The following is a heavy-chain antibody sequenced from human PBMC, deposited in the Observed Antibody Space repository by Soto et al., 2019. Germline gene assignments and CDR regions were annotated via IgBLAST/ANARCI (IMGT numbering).Heavy chain of an antibody. D-gene: IGHD3-22*01. J-gene: IGHJ3*02. CDR1: GYTFTSYG. Sequence: ASVKVSCKASGYTFTSYGISWVRQAPGQGLEWMGWISAYNGNTNYAQKLQGRVTMTTDTSTSTAYMELRSLRSDDTAVYYCARGQYYYDSSGYSDAFDIWGQGTMVTVS. CDR2: ISAYNGNT. CDR3: ARGQYYYDSSGYSDAFDI. V-gene: IGHV1-18*04.